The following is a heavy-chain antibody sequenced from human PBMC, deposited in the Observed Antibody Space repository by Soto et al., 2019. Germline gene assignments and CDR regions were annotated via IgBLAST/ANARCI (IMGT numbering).Heavy chain of an antibody. Sequence: QVQLVESGGGLVTPGGSLRLSCAASGFTFSAYYMTWIRQAPGKGLEWVAYISGSGGTIYYADSVKGRFTIFRDNAKNSLHLQLNNLRAEDTAVYYCARDISPYSTGGDYWGQGTLVTVSS. D-gene: IGHD4-4*01. J-gene: IGHJ4*02. CDR3: ARDISPYSTGGDY. CDR2: ISGSGGTI. V-gene: IGHV3-11*01. CDR1: GFTFSAYY.